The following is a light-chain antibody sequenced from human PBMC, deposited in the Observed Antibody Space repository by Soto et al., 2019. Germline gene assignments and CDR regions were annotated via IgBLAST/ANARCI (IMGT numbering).Light chain of an antibody. CDR3: GAWDDSLSARF. CDR1: SSNIGNNY. J-gene: IGLJ1*01. CDR2: DNN. Sequence: QSVLTQPPSVSAAPGQKVTISCSGSSSNIGNNYVSWYQQFPGTAPKLLIYDNNKRPSGIPDRFSGSKSGTSATLGITGLQTGDEADYYCGAWDDSLSARFFGTGTKLTVL. V-gene: IGLV1-51*01.